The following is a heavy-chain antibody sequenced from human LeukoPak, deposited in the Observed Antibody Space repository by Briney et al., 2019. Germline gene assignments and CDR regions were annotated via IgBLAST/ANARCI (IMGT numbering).Heavy chain of an antibody. CDR3: ATLYYDSTGSDTFDI. CDR1: GYTFTGYY. V-gene: IGHV1-2*02. J-gene: IGHJ3*02. Sequence: ASVKVSCKASGYTFTGYYMHWVRQAPGQGLEWMGWINPNSGGTNYTQKFQGRVTMTRDTSISTAYMELSRLRSDDTAMYYCATLYYDSTGSDTFDIWGQGTRVTVPS. CDR2: INPNSGGT. D-gene: IGHD3-22*01.